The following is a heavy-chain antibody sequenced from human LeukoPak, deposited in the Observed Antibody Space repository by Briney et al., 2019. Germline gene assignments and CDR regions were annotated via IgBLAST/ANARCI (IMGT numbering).Heavy chain of an antibody. CDR2: ISDGGSST. V-gene: IGHV3-23*01. D-gene: IGHD1-1*01. J-gene: IGHJ4*02. CDR3: AKGGATTTRYEYFDY. CDR1: GFTFSSYS. Sequence: GGSLRLSCAASGFTFSSYSMYWLRQAPGKGLEWISVISDGGSSTYYADSVRGRFPISRDNSKNTLFLQMNSLRAEDTAVYYCAKGGATTTRYEYFDYWGQGILVTVSS.